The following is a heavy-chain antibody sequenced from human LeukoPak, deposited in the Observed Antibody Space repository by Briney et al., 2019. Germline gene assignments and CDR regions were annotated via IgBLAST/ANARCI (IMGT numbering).Heavy chain of an antibody. V-gene: IGHV4-59*01. CDR1: GGSISSYY. CDR3: ARDNYGDSFDY. J-gene: IGHJ4*02. Sequence: PSETLSLTCTVSGGSISSYYWSWIRQPPGKGLEWIGYIYYSGSTNYNPSLKSRVTISVDASKNQFSLKLSSATAADTAVYYCARDNYGDSFDYWGQGTLVTVSS. CDR2: IYYSGST. D-gene: IGHD4-17*01.